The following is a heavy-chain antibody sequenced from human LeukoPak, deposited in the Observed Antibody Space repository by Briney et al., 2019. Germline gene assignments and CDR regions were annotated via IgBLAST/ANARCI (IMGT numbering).Heavy chain of an antibody. Sequence: SVXVSCKASGGTFXSYAISWVRQAPGQGLGWMGGIIPIFGTANYAQKFQGRVTITADESTSTAYMELSSLRSEDTAVYYCARAVVVTEPNWFDPWGQGTLVTVSS. V-gene: IGHV1-69*13. J-gene: IGHJ5*02. CDR1: GGTFXSYA. D-gene: IGHD2-21*02. CDR2: IIPIFGTA. CDR3: ARAVVVTEPNWFDP.